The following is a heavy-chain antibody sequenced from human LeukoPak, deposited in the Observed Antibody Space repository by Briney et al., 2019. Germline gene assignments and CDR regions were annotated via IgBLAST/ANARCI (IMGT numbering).Heavy chain of an antibody. D-gene: IGHD2-15*01. V-gene: IGHV3-9*03. CDR2: IRWNSGSI. J-gene: IGHJ4*02. CDR1: GFTFYDYA. CDR3: VKDVGLGFCSGGSCSAPFDY. Sequence: SLRLSCAPSGFTFYDYAIHWVRQAPGKGLEWVSGIRWNSGSIAYVDSVKSRFTISRDNAKKSLYLQMDSLRPEDMALYYCVKDVGLGFCSGGSCSAPFDYWGQGTLVTVSS.